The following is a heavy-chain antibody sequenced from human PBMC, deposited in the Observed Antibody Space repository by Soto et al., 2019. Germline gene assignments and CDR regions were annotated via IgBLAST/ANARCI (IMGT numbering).Heavy chain of an antibody. CDR1: GYTFTSYG. CDR3: AKNGQPPYYYGMDV. Sequence: ASVKVSCKASGYTFTSYGISWVRQAPGQGLEWMGWISAYNGNTNYAQKVQGRVTMTIDTSTYTAYMELRSLTSDDTAIYYCAKNGQPPYYYGMDVWGQGTTVTVSS. D-gene: IGHD2-8*01. J-gene: IGHJ6*02. V-gene: IGHV1-18*01. CDR2: ISAYNGNT.